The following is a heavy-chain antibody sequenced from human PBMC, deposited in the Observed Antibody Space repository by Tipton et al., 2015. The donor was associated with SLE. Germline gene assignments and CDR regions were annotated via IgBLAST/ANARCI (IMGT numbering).Heavy chain of an antibody. CDR3: ARGAGIAAADNYFDY. D-gene: IGHD6-13*01. Sequence: GLVKPSQTLSLTCAISGDSVSSNSAAWNWIRQSPSRGLEWLGRTYYRSKWYNDYAVSVKSRITINPDASKNQFSLQLTSVTPEDTAVYYCARGAGIAAADNYFDYWGQGTLVTVSS. J-gene: IGHJ4*02. CDR2: TYYRSKWYN. V-gene: IGHV6-1*01. CDR1: GDSVSSNSAA.